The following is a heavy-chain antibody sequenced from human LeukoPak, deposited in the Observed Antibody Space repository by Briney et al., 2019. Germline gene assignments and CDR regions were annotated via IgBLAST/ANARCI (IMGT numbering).Heavy chain of an antibody. CDR2: IRYDGRNK. CDR1: GFTFSSYG. J-gene: IGHJ4*02. D-gene: IGHD2-15*01. V-gene: IGHV3-30*02. CDR3: AKAAGGYCSGGSCYEVG. Sequence: GGSLRLSCAASGFTFSSYGMHWVRQAPGKGLDWVAFIRYDGRNKYYADSVKGRFTISRDNSKNTLYLQMNSLRAEDTAVYYCAKAAGGYCSGGSCYEVGWGQGTLVTVSS.